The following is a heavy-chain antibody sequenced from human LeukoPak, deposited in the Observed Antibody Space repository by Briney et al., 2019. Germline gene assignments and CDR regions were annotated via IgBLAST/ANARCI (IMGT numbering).Heavy chain of an antibody. CDR2: INPNSGGT. J-gene: IGHJ6*03. D-gene: IGHD2-2*01. CDR1: GYTFSDYY. V-gene: IGHV1-2*02. CDR3: ARAYCSTTTCPRGYYHYSVDV. Sequence: ASVKVSCKASGYTFSDYYIHWVRQAPGQGLEWMGWINPNSGGTDYAQKFQGRVTMTRDTSINTAYMDLSRLTSDDTAVYCCARAYCSTTTCPRGYYHYSVDVWGKGTTVTVSS.